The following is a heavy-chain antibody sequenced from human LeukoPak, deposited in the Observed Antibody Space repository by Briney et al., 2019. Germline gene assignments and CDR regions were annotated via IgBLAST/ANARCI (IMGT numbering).Heavy chain of an antibody. CDR2: ISASGDTT. CDR1: GFTFSSYS. V-gene: IGHV3-23*01. Sequence: GGSLRLSCAASGFTFSSYSVNWVRPAPGKGLEWVSAISASGDTTYYADSVKGRFTISRDNSTNTLYLQMNSLGAEDTAVYFCAKTPRGYCVNGICYTGLLGWFDPWGQGTLVTVSS. CDR3: AKTPRGYCVNGICYTGLLGWFDP. D-gene: IGHD2-8*01. J-gene: IGHJ5*02.